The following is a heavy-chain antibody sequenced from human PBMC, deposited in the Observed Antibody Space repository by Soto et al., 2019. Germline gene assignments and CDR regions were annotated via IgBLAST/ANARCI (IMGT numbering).Heavy chain of an antibody. CDR3: ARWDDNNAYNRVFDY. V-gene: IGHV4-39*01. D-gene: IGHD1-1*01. J-gene: IGHJ4*02. Sequence: SETLSLTCTVSGGSISSSNYYWGWIRQPPGKGLEWIGNIYYSGSTWYNPSLKSRVTISLDTSKNQFSLKLRSVTAADTAVYYCARWDDNNAYNRVFDYWGQGTLVTVSS. CDR2: IYYSGST. CDR1: GGSISSSNYY.